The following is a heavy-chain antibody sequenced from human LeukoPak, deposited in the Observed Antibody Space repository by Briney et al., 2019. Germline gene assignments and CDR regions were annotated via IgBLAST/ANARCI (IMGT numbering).Heavy chain of an antibody. CDR2: IYPGDSDT. D-gene: IGHD1-1*01. CDR1: GYSFTYYW. Sequence: DSSKISCKGSGYSFTYYWIGWVRQMPGKGLEWMGIIYPGDSDTRYRPSFQGQVTISVDKSISTAYLQWSSLKASDTAMYYCARQDGNSKYYFDYWGQGTLVTVFS. V-gene: IGHV5-51*01. J-gene: IGHJ4*02. CDR3: ARQDGNSKYYFDY.